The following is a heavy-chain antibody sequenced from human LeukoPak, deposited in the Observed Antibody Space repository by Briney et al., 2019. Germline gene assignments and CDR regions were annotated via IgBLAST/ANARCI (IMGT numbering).Heavy chain of an antibody. Sequence: ASVKVSCKVSGYTLTELSMHWVRQAPGKGLEWMGGFDPEDGETIYAQKFQGRVTMTEDTSTDTAYTELSSLRSEDTAVYYCATDVTTATPKGFDYWGQGTLVTVSS. D-gene: IGHD2-21*02. J-gene: IGHJ4*02. CDR3: ATDVTTATPKGFDY. CDR1: GYTLTELS. V-gene: IGHV1-24*01. CDR2: FDPEDGET.